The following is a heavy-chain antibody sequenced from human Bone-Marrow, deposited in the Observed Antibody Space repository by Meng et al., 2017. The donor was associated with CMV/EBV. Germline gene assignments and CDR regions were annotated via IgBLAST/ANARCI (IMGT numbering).Heavy chain of an antibody. J-gene: IGHJ4*02. D-gene: IGHD2-15*01. CDR1: GFTFGYYY. Sequence: GESLKISCAASGFTFGYYYMSWVRQAPQKGPEWVATIKEDGSEEYYVDSLKGRFTLSRDNAKNSLYLQMNSLRAEDTAVYYCARYHWGGSCWDHWGRGTLVTVSS. CDR2: IKEDGSEE. CDR3: ARYHWGGSCWDH. V-gene: IGHV3-7*01.